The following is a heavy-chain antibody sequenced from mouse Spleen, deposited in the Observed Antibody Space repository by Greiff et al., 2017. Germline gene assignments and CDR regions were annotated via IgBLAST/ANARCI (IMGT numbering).Heavy chain of an antibody. CDR2: ISYSGST. J-gene: IGHJ3*01. D-gene: IGHD3-2*01. CDR3: ARDLDSSGYGVWFAY. CDR1: GYSITSGYD. V-gene: IGHV3-1*01. Sequence: EVQGVESGPGMVKPSQSLSLTCTVTGYSITSGYDWHWIRHFPGNTLEWMGYISYSGSTNYNPSLKSRISITHDTSKNHFFLKLNSVTTEDTATYYCARDLDSSGYGVWFAYWGQGTLVTVSA.